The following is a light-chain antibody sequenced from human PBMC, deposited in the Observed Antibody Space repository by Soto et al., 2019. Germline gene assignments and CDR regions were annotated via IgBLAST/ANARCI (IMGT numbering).Light chain of an antibody. CDR3: QRTYNAPRIT. V-gene: IGKV2-28*01. CDR2: LGS. Sequence: DIVMTQSPLSLPVTPGEPASISCRSSQSLLHSNGYNYLDWYLQKPGQSPQLLIYLGSNRASGVPDRFSGSGSGTDFTLTISSLQPEDVATYYGQRTYNAPRITFGGGTKVEIK. CDR1: QSLLHSNGYNY. J-gene: IGKJ4*01.